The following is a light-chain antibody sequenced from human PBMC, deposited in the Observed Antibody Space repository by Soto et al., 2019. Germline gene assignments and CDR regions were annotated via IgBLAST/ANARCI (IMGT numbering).Light chain of an antibody. Sequence: DIQMTQSPSTLSASVGDTVTITCRASQTISRWLAWYQQKPGQAPRLLIYTASTLESGVPSRFSASGSGTEFTLTSSSLHPDDVATYYCQEYNNYGTFGQGTKVEVK. CDR1: QTISRW. J-gene: IGKJ1*01. V-gene: IGKV1-5*01. CDR3: QEYNNYGT. CDR2: TAS.